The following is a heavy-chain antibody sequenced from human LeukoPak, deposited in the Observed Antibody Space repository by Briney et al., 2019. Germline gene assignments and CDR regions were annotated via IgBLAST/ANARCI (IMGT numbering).Heavy chain of an antibody. D-gene: IGHD2-15*01. CDR3: AGTYCSGGSCHNWFDP. Sequence: ASGKVSCKASGCTFTSYGISWVRQAPGQGLEWMGWISAYNGNTNYAQKLQGRVTITTDTSPSTAYMELRSLRSDDTAVYYCAGTYCSGGSCHNWFDPWRQGTLVTVSS. V-gene: IGHV1-18*04. CDR1: GCTFTSYG. J-gene: IGHJ5*02. CDR2: ISAYNGNT.